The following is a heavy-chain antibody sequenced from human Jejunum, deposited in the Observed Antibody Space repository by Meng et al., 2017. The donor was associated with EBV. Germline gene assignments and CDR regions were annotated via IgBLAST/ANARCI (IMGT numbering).Heavy chain of an antibody. CDR3: AREQNGSYFAY. CDR1: GGSVSSGGYY. D-gene: IGHD1-26*01. CDR2: IYNSEST. Sequence: QGQRPGPGPGPVKPSETLSLTCTVSGGSVSSGGYYWSWIRQPPGKGLELIGYIYNSESTNYKSSLKSRVTISADTSKNQFSLRLSSVTAADTAVYYCAREQNGSYFAYWGQGTLVTVSS. J-gene: IGHJ4*02. V-gene: IGHV4-61*08.